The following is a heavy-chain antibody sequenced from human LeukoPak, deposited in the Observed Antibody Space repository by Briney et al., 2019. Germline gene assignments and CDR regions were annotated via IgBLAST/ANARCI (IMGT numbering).Heavy chain of an antibody. CDR3: ARDRVTTNWYVPGDY. CDR1: GFTFSSYE. D-gene: IGHD1-1*01. J-gene: IGHJ4*02. CDR2: ISSSGSTK. V-gene: IGHV3-48*03. Sequence: GGSLRLSCAASGFTFSSYEMNWVRQAPGKGLEWVSYISSSGSTKYYADSVRGRFTISRDNSQNSLYLQLSSLRAEDTAVYYCARDRVTTNWYVPGDYWGQGTLVTVSS.